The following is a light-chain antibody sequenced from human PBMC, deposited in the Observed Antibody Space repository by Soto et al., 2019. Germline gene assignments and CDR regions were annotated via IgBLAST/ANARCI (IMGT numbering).Light chain of an antibody. CDR1: QSISSY. J-gene: IGKJ2*01. CDR3: QQYDSSSPT. CDR2: DAS. Sequence: DIQMTQSPSSLSASVGDRVTITCRASQSISSYLNWYQQKPGKAPKLLIYDASSLETGVPSRFSGSGSGTEFTLTIRSLQPDDFATYYCQQYDSSSPTFGQGTKLEIK. V-gene: IGKV1-5*01.